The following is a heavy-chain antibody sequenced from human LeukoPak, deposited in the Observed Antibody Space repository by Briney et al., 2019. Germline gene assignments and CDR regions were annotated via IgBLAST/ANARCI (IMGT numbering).Heavy chain of an antibody. J-gene: IGHJ4*02. CDR1: GFTFTSYD. V-gene: IGHV1-8*01. Sequence: RASVKVSCTASGFTFTSYDINWMRQATGQGLEWMGWMNRNSGKTGFSQKFQGRVTMTRNTSINTAYMELSSLRSEDTAVYYCARDVTGFDYWGQGTPVIVSS. CDR2: MNRNSGKT. CDR3: ARDVTGFDY. D-gene: IGHD4-4*01.